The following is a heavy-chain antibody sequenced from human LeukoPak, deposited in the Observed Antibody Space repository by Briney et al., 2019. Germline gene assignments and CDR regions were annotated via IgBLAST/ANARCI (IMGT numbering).Heavy chain of an antibody. Sequence: GGSLRLSCAASGFTVSSNYMSWVPQAPGKGLEWVSVIYSGGSTYYADSVKGRFTISRDNSKNTLYLQMNSLRAEDTAVYYCARDEVGYCSSTSCSKGAFDIWGQGTMVAVSS. CDR3: ARDEVGYCSSTSCSKGAFDI. J-gene: IGHJ3*02. CDR2: IYSGGST. D-gene: IGHD2-2*03. V-gene: IGHV3-53*01. CDR1: GFTVSSNY.